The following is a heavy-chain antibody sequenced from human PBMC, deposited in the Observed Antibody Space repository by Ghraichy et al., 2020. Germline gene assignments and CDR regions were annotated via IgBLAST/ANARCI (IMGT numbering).Heavy chain of an antibody. CDR3: GKETRYTGWYTVDF. D-gene: IGHD6-19*01. CDR2: TSYNGRT. CDR1: GFSISDYG. V-gene: IGHV3-23*01. J-gene: IGHJ4*02. Sequence: GVSLRLSCAASGFSISDYGMSWVRQAPGKGLEWVSATSYNGRTYYADSVKGRFTVSRDNSKNTVDLQMTSLRVEDTAVFYCGKETRYTGWYTVDFWGQGILVTVSS.